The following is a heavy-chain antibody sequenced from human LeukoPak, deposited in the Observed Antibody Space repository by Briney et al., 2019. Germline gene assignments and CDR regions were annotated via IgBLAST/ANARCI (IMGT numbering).Heavy chain of an antibody. CDR1: GFTFSSYE. CDR2: ISSSGSTI. Sequence: QPGGSLRLSCAASGFTFSSYEMNWVRQAPGKGLEWVSYISSSGSTIYYADSVKGRFTISRDYAKNSLYLQMNSLRAEDTAVYYCAPYYDILTGYPYWGQGTLVTVSS. D-gene: IGHD3-9*01. CDR3: APYYDILTGYPY. J-gene: IGHJ4*02. V-gene: IGHV3-48*03.